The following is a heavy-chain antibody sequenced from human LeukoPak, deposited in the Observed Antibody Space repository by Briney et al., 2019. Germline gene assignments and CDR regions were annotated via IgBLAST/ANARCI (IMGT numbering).Heavy chain of an antibody. CDR3: ARWGSISCYDY. CDR2: ISTNGDST. J-gene: IGHJ4*02. CDR1: GFTFSTYA. D-gene: IGHD2-15*01. Sequence: GGSLRLSCAASGFTFSTYAMHWVRQAPGKGLEYVSAISTNGDSTYYADSVKGRFTISRDNSKNTLFLQMGSLRTDDMAVYYCARWGSISCYDYWGQGTLVTVSS. V-gene: IGHV3-64*02.